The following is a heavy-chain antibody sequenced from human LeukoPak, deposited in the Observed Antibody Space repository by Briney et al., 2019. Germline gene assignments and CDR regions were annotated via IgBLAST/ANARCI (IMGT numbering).Heavy chain of an antibody. D-gene: IGHD2-21*02. CDR2: ISGRGGRT. Sequence: GGSLRLSCAASGFPFTTYAMSWVRQAPGKGLEWVSAISGRGGRTYYADSVKGRFTISRDNSKNTLYLQMNSLRAEDTAVYYCAKSHHVTAIDYWGQGTLVTVSS. V-gene: IGHV3-23*01. J-gene: IGHJ4*02. CDR1: GFPFTTYA. CDR3: AKSHHVTAIDY.